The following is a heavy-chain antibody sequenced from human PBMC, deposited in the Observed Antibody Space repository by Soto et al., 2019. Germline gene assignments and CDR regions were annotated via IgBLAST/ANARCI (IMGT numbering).Heavy chain of an antibody. CDR1: GFTVSSNY. V-gene: IGHV3-53*01. D-gene: IGHD6-13*01. CDR2: ISGGGRT. J-gene: IGHJ4*02. Sequence: GGSLRLSCAASGFTVSSNYMSWVRQAPGRGLEWVSVISGGGRTYYADSVKGRFTISRDNSKNTLYLQMNSLRADDTAVYYCASSASSWAIPLDYWGQGTLVTVSS. CDR3: ASSASSWAIPLDY.